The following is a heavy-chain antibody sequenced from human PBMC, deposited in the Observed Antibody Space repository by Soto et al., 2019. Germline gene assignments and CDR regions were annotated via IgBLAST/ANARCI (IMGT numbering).Heavy chain of an antibody. CDR3: ARGRDSKWFDP. V-gene: IGHV4-34*01. CDR2: INHSGST. CDR1: GGSFSGYY. J-gene: IGHJ5*02. Sequence: QVQLQQWGAGLLKPSETLSLTCAVYGGSFSGYYWSWIRQPPGKGLEWIGEINHSGSTNYNPSLTSRVTISVDTSKNQFSLKLSSVTAADTAVYYCARGRDSKWFDPWGQGTLVTVSS.